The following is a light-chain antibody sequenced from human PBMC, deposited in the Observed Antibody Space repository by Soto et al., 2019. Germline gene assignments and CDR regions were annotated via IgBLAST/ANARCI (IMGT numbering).Light chain of an antibody. CDR3: QQFSSYPLT. J-gene: IGKJ4*01. CDR1: QTVRNNY. V-gene: IGKV3-20*01. CDR2: DAS. Sequence: EFVLTQSPGTLSLSPGERATLSGRASQTVRNNYLAWYQQEPGQAPRLLIYDASSRATGIPDRFSGGGSGTDFTLTISRLEPEDFAVYYCQQFSSYPLTFGGGTKVDIK.